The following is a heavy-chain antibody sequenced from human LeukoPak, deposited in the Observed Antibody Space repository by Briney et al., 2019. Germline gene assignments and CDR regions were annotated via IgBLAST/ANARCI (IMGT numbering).Heavy chain of an antibody. CDR3: AKEIRLDPYDILTGYYMDY. D-gene: IGHD3-9*01. V-gene: IGHV3-30*18. Sequence: GGSLRLSCAASGFTFSSYGMHWVRQAPGKGLEWVAVISYDGSNKYYADSVKGRFTISRDNPKNTLYLQMNSLRAEDTAVYYCAKEIRLDPYDILTGYYMDYWGQGTLVTVSS. J-gene: IGHJ4*02. CDR1: GFTFSSYG. CDR2: ISYDGSNK.